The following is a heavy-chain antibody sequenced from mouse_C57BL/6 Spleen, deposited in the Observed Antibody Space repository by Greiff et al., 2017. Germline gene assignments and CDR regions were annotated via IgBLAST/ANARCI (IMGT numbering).Heavy chain of an antibody. CDR3: ARGYYGSSPRAMDY. V-gene: IGHV14-2*01. CDR1: GFNIKDYY. J-gene: IGHJ4*01. Sequence: EVQLQQSGAELVKPGASVKLSCTASGFNIKDYYMHWVKQRTEQGLEWIGRIDPEDGETTYAPKFQGKATRTADTSSNTAYLQLSSLTSEDTAVYYCARGYYGSSPRAMDYWGQGTSVTVSS. CDR2: IDPEDGET. D-gene: IGHD1-1*01.